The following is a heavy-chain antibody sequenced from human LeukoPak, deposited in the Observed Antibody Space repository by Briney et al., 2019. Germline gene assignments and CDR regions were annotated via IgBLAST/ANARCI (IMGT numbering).Heavy chain of an antibody. CDR3: AKDLGDGSGSSHPYYYYGMDV. J-gene: IGHJ6*02. CDR1: GFTFSSYW. D-gene: IGHD3-10*01. V-gene: IGHV3-74*01. CDR2: INTDGSST. Sequence: GGSLRLSFAASGFTFSSYWMHWVRQAPGKGLVWVSRINTDGSSTSYADSVKGRFTISRDNAKNTLYLQMNSLRAEDTAVYYCAKDLGDGSGSSHPYYYYGMDVWGQGTTVTVSS.